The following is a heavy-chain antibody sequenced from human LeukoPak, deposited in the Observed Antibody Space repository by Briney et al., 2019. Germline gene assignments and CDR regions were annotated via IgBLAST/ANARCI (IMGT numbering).Heavy chain of an antibody. D-gene: IGHD3-22*01. J-gene: IGHJ4*02. CDR1: GGSFSGYY. Sequence: SETLSLTCAVYGGSFSGYYWSWIRQPPGKGLEWIGEINHSGSTYYNPSLKSRVTISVDTSKNQFSLKLSSVTAADTAVYYCARGLNYDSSGYYYYWGQGTLVTVSS. V-gene: IGHV4-34*01. CDR3: ARGLNYDSSGYYYY. CDR2: INHSGST.